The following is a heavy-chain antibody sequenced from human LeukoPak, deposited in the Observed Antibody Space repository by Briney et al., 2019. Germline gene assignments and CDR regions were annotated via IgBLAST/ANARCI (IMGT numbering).Heavy chain of an antibody. CDR1: GFTFSSYS. J-gene: IGHJ4*02. D-gene: IGHD6-13*01. Sequence: GGSLRLSSAAAGFTFSSYSMNWVRQAPGKGLEWVSHITAGGTAMFYADSVKGRFTISRDNAKNSLYLQMNTLRAEDTAIYYCACPYRSRFDYWGQGTLVTVSS. V-gene: IGHV3-48*01. CDR3: ACPYRSRFDY. CDR2: ITAGGTAM.